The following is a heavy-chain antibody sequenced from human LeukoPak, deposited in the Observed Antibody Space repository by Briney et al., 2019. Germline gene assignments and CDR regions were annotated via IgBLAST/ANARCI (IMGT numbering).Heavy chain of an antibody. J-gene: IGHJ4*02. V-gene: IGHV1-46*01. CDR1: GYPFTTYH. CDR2: INPSDGST. Sequence: ASVKDSCKASGYPFTTYHTHWVRQAPGQGLEWMGLINPSDGSTGYAHNFQGRVSMTRDTSTSTVYMELSSLRSEDTAVYYCATDPGYSYGLDYWGQGTLVTVSS. CDR3: ATDPGYSYGLDY. D-gene: IGHD5-18*01.